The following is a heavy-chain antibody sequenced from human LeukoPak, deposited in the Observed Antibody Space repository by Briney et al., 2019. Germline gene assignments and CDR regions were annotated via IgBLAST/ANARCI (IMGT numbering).Heavy chain of an antibody. CDR3: ARDISFATTGAFDL. J-gene: IGHJ3*01. CDR2: ISSSSSYI. Sequence: PGGSLRLSCAASGFTFSSYSMNWVRQAPGKGLEWVSSISSSSSYIYYADSVKGRFTIPRDNAKNSLYLQMNSLRAEDTAVYYCARDISFATTGAFDLWGQGTMVTVSS. V-gene: IGHV3-21*01. D-gene: IGHD4-17*01. CDR1: GFTFSSYS.